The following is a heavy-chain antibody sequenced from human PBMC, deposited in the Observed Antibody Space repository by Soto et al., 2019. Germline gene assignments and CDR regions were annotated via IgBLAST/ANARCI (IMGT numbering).Heavy chain of an antibody. CDR3: ARGYPRSIFSTALATSYWFDS. D-gene: IGHD2-21*01. J-gene: IGHJ5*01. V-gene: IGHV4-34*01. CDR1: GGSFSGHY. Sequence: QVQLQQWGAGLLKPSETLSLTCAVYGGSFSGHYWSRIRQYPGKGMEWIAESNHRGSTNYNPSLTCRVTMSVDTCKSQCSLRLGSVTAAGTAVYYCARGYPRSIFSTALATSYWFDSWGQGGLVTVSS. CDR2: SNHRGST.